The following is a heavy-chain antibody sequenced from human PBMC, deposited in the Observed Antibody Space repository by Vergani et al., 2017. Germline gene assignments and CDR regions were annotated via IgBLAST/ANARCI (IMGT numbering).Heavy chain of an antibody. V-gene: IGHV4-59*01. J-gene: IGHJ4*02. CDR2: IYYSGST. Sequence: VQLQESGPGLVKPSETLSLPCPVSGGPISSYYWSWIRPPPGKGLEWIGYIYYSGSTNYNPSLKSRVTISVDTSKNQFSRKLSSVTAADTAVYYCASSSSGSLDYWGQGTLVTVSS. CDR1: GGPISSYY. CDR3: ASSSSGSLDY. D-gene: IGHD6-6*01.